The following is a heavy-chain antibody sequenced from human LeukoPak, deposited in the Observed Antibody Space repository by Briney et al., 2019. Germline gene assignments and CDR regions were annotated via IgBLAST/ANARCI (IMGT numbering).Heavy chain of an antibody. CDR2: IKQDGSEK. CDR1: GFTFSSYW. J-gene: IGHJ4*02. CDR3: ARPPPYGSGSYPLDY. D-gene: IGHD3-10*01. Sequence: GGSLRLSCAASGFTFSSYWRSWVRQAPGKGLEWVANIKQDGSEKYYVDSVKGRFTISRDNAKNSLYLQMNSLRAEDTAVYYCARPPPYGSGSYPLDYWGQGTLVTVSS. V-gene: IGHV3-7*01.